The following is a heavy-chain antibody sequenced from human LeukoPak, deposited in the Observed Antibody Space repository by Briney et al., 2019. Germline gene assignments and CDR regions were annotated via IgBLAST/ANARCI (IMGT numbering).Heavy chain of an antibody. D-gene: IGHD3-22*01. CDR1: GYTFTGDH. Sequence: ASVKVSCKASGYTFTGDHLHWVRQAPGQGLEWMGWIHPGSGATQYTEKFQGRVTMTRDTSTSTAYMDLSNLRSDDTAVYFCAREWAYYNSVDDTFDIWGQGSLVTVSP. J-gene: IGHJ3*02. CDR2: IHPGSGAT. CDR3: AREWAYYNSVDDTFDI. V-gene: IGHV1-2*02.